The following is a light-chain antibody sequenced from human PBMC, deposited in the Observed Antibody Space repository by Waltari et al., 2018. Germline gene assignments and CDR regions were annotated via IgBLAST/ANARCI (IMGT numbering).Light chain of an antibody. CDR2: DAS. CDR1: QVISTY. V-gene: IGKV1-27*01. Sequence: DIQMTQSPSSLSASVGDRVTITCRASQVISTYLAWYHQKPGKVPKLLIYDASTLQSGVLSRFMRSGSGTDFTLTISSLQPEDVETDYCQKYNSAPWTFGQGNKVEVK. CDR3: QKYNSAPWT. J-gene: IGKJ1*01.